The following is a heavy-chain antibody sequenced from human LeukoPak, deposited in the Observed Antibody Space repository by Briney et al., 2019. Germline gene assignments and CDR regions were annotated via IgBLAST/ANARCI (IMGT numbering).Heavy chain of an antibody. CDR3: ARGPMGISAEFAY. V-gene: IGHV4-59*01. CDR2: IYYSGST. D-gene: IGHD6-13*01. Sequence: PSETLSLNCTVSGGSISSSYWSWIRQSPGKGLEWIGYIYYSGSTNYNPSLKSRVTISADTSKNQFSLKLSSVTAADTAVYYCARGPMGISAEFAYWGQGTLVTVSS. J-gene: IGHJ4*02. CDR1: GGSISSSY.